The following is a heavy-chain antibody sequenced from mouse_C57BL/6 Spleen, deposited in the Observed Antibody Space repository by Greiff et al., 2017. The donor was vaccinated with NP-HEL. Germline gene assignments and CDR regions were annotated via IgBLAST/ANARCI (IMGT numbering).Heavy chain of an antibody. J-gene: IGHJ2*01. V-gene: IGHV1-7*01. CDR2: FNPSSGYT. Sequence: VQLQQSGAELANPGASVKLSCKASGYPFPSYWLHWVKQRPGQGLDWFGYFNPSSGYTKYNQKFKDKTKLTADKSSSTAYMQLSSLTYEDSAVYYCARSLYGSSYVDYWGQGTTLTVSS. D-gene: IGHD1-1*01. CDR3: ARSLYGSSYVDY. CDR1: GYPFPSYW.